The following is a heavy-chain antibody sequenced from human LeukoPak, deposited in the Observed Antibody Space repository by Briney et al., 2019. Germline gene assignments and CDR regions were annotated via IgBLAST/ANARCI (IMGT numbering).Heavy chain of an antibody. CDR3: ARVYSAIAARPAYYYMDV. D-gene: IGHD6-6*01. J-gene: IGHJ6*03. Sequence: GGSLRLSCAASGFTFTSFAMSWVRQAPGKGLEWVSTISRSGVATYYANSVKGRFTISRDNAKNSLYLQMNSLRAEDTAVYYCARVYSAIAARPAYYYMDVWGKGTTVTVSS. V-gene: IGHV3-23*01. CDR1: GFTFTSFA. CDR2: ISRSGVAT.